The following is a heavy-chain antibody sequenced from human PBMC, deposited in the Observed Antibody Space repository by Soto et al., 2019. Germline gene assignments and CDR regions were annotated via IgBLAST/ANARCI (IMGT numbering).Heavy chain of an antibody. D-gene: IGHD2-15*01. V-gene: IGHV1-69*13. Sequence: VKVSCKASGGTFSSYAISWVRQAPGQGLEWMGGIIPIFGTTNYAQKFQGRVTITADESTSTAYMELSSLRSEDTAVYYCARTQRGRDYYYYGMDVWGQGTTVTVSS. CDR2: IIPIFGTT. CDR3: ARTQRGRDYYYYGMDV. CDR1: GGTFSSYA. J-gene: IGHJ6*02.